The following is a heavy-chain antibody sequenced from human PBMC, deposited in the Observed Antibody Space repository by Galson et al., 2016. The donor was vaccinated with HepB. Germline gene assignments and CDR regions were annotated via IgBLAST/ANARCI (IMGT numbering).Heavy chain of an antibody. V-gene: IGHV1-2*02. CDR2: MNPNNGVT. Sequence: SVKVSCKASGYTFTDYYIHWIRQAPGQGLEWMGWMNPNNGVTNYVEKFQGRVTMTRDTSITTAHMELKRLIYDDTAVYYCARVGVLGVPDYWGQGTLVTVSS. CDR3: ARVGVLGVPDY. D-gene: IGHD3-16*01. CDR1: GYTFTDYY. J-gene: IGHJ4*02.